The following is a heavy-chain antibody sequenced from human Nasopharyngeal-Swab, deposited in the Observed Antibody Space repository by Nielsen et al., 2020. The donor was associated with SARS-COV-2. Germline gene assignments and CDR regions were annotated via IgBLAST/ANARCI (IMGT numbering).Heavy chain of an antibody. CDR1: GGSFSGYY. D-gene: IGHD1/OR15-1a*01. CDR2: INHNGST. Sequence: SETLSLTCAVYGGSFSGYYWSWIRQPPGKGLEWIGEINHNGSTNYNPSLKSRVTISVDTSKNQFSLKLSSVTAADTAVYYCASQPGTANNGANWFDPWGQGTLVTVSS. V-gene: IGHV4-34*01. J-gene: IGHJ5*02. CDR3: ASQPGTANNGANWFDP.